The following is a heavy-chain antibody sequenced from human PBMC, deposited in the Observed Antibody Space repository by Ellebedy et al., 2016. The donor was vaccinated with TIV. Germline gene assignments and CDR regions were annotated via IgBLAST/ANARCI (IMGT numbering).Heavy chain of an antibody. CDR3: AKDSGWEHEY. J-gene: IGHJ4*02. CDR1: GFNFSDYY. D-gene: IGHD3-10*01. Sequence: GESLKISCAASGFNFSDYYMSWIRQAPGKGLEWVSGISGSDDTYYADSVKDRFTISRDSSKNTLYLQMNSLRAEDTALYYCAKDSGWEHEYWGQGTLVTISS. CDR2: ISGSDDT. V-gene: IGHV3-23*01.